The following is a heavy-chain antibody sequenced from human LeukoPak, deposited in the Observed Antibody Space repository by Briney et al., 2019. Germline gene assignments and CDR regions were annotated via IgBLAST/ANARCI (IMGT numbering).Heavy chain of an antibody. J-gene: IGHJ3*02. V-gene: IGHV3-48*03. CDR3: VRGGGPSYKYNAFDI. Sequence: GGSLRLSCTVSGFTFSIFEMNWVRQAPGKRLEWVSYVTNSGSTIDYADSVKGRFTISRDNARNSLYLQMSSLRAEDTAVYYCVRGGGPSYKYNAFDIWGQGTMVTVSS. D-gene: IGHD2-15*01. CDR2: VTNSGSTI. CDR1: GFTFSIFE.